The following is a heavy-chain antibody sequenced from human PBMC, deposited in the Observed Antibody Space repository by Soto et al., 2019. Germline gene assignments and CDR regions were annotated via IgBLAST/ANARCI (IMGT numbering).Heavy chain of an antibody. Sequence: QVQLVQSGAEVKKPGASVKVSCKASGYTFTSYAMHWVRQAPGQRLEWMGWINAGNGNTKYSQKFQGRVNITRDTSASTAYMELSSLRSEDTAVYYCARGYGDYVGWFDPWGQGTLVTVSS. J-gene: IGHJ5*02. CDR1: GYTFTSYA. V-gene: IGHV1-3*01. CDR2: INAGNGNT. D-gene: IGHD4-17*01. CDR3: ARGYGDYVGWFDP.